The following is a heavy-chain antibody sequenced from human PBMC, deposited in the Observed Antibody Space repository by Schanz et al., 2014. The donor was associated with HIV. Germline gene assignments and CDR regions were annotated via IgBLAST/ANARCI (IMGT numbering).Heavy chain of an antibody. J-gene: IGHJ4*02. CDR1: GFTFTNHA. CDR3: AKAKGSYSATTFYFAS. V-gene: IGHV3-23*01. D-gene: IGHD1-26*01. CDR2: VIGSGVRT. Sequence: EVQLLESGGGLAQPGGSLTLSCAASGFTFTNHALSWVRQAPGRGLEWVSTVIGSGVRTIYADSVKGRFTISRDNSKNTLSLHMNSLRVEDTAVYYCAKAKGSYSATTFYFASWGQGTLVTVSS.